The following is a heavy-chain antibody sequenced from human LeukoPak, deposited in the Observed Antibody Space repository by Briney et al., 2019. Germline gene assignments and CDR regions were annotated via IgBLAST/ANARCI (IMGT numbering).Heavy chain of an antibody. Sequence: GGSLRLSCAASGFTFSSYNMNWVRQAPGKGLEWVSYISSSSSTIHYADSVKGRFTISRDNAKNLLYLQMNSLRAEDTAVYYCANRPELRSSSSWFYYWGQGTLVTVSS. J-gene: IGHJ4*02. V-gene: IGHV3-48*01. CDR3: ANRPELRSSSSWFYY. D-gene: IGHD6-13*01. CDR1: GFTFSSYN. CDR2: ISSSSSTI.